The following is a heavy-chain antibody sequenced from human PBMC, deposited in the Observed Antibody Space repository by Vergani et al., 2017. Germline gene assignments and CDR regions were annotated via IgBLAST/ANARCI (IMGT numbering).Heavy chain of an antibody. J-gene: IGHJ4*02. D-gene: IGHD3-22*01. CDR3: ARDFHYYDSSGYPFFDY. Sequence: EVQLVESGGGLVQPGGSLRLSCAAYGFTFSSYSMNWVRQAPGKGLEWVSYISSSSSTIYYADSVKGRFTISRDNAKNSLYLQMNSLRDEDTAVYYCARDFHYYDSSGYPFFDYWGQGTLVTVSS. CDR2: ISSSSSTI. CDR1: GFTFSSYS. V-gene: IGHV3-48*02.